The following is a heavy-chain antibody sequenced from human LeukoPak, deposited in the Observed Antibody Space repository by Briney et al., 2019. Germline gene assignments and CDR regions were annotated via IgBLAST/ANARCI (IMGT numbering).Heavy chain of an antibody. D-gene: IGHD3-22*01. CDR2: IKSKTDGGTT. CDR1: GFTFSNAW. CDR3: TTAIVVVMSAFDI. Sequence: GGSLRLSCAASGFTFSNAWMSWVRQAPGKGLEWVGRIKSKTDGGTTDYAAPVKGRFTISRDDSKNTLYLQMNSLKTEDTAVYYCTTAIVVVMSAFDIWGQGTMVTVSS. J-gene: IGHJ3*02. V-gene: IGHV3-15*01.